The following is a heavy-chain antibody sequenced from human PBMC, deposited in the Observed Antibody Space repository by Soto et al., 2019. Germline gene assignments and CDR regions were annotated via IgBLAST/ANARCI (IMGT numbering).Heavy chain of an antibody. CDR1: GGSISSSNW. Sequence: PSETLSLTCAVSGGSISSSNWWSWVRGAPGKELEGDGHICRSGSTNYNTSLKSRVTISVDKYKNQFALKLSSVTAADTAVYSCSISPTVPRGGEQVAAASRDYDYYGMAVGGQGTTVTVSS. CDR3: SISPTVPRGGEQVAAASRDYDYYGMAV. V-gene: IGHV4-4*02. J-gene: IGHJ6*02. CDR2: ICRSGST. D-gene: IGHD2-2*01.